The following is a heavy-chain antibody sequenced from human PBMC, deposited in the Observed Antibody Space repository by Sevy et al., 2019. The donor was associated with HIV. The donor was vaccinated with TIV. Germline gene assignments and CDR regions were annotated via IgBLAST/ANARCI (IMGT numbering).Heavy chain of an antibody. D-gene: IGHD3-22*01. CDR1: GFTFYNYA. CDR3: AGARYDSSGSFDAFDI. V-gene: IGHV3-23*01. Sequence: GGSLRLSCAASGFTFYNYAMNWVRQAPGKGLEWVSTIFRSGESTYYADSVKARFTISRDNSKNTLYLQMNSLRTEDTGLYYCAGARYDSSGSFDAFDIWGQGTMVTVSS. J-gene: IGHJ3*02. CDR2: IFRSGEST.